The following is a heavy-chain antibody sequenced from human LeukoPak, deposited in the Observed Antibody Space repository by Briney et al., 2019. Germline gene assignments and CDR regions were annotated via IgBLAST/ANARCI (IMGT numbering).Heavy chain of an antibody. CDR1: GGSFSGYY. CDR2: INHSGST. CDR3: ARAAGSRWFDP. V-gene: IGHV4-34*01. Sequence: SEALSLTCAVYGGSFSGYYWSWIRQPPGKGLEWIGKINHSGSTNYNPSLKSRVTISVDTSKNQFSLKLSSVTAADTAVYYCARAAGSRWFDPWGQGTLVTVSS. J-gene: IGHJ5*02. D-gene: IGHD3-10*01.